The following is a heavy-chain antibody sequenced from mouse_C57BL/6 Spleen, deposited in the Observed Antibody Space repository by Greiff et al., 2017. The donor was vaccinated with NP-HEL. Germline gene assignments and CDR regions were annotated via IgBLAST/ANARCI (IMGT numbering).Heavy chain of an antibody. CDR2: IHPNSGST. CDR3: ARTSDGSSSDAMDY. CDR1: GYTFTSYW. V-gene: IGHV1-64*01. J-gene: IGHJ4*01. D-gene: IGHD1-1*01. Sequence: QVQLQQSGAELVRPGASVTLSCKASGYTFTSYWITWVKQRPGQGLEWIGMIHPNSGSTNYNEKFKSKATLTVDKSSSTAYMQLSSLTSEDSAVYYCARTSDGSSSDAMDYWGQGTSVTVSS.